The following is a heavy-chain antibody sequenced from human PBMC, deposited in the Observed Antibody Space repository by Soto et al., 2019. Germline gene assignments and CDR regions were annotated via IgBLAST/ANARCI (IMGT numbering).Heavy chain of an antibody. Sequence: EVQLVESGGGLVQPGGSLRLSCAASGFAFSSEWMHWVRQAPGKGLVWVSRIDPYDTGITYADSAKGRFTISRDNAKNTLYLQMNSLRAEDTAVYYCTSDTFGARDSWGQGTLVTVSS. D-gene: IGHD2-15*01. CDR3: TSDTFGARDS. CDR2: IDPYDTGI. CDR1: GFAFSSEW. V-gene: IGHV3-74*01. J-gene: IGHJ4*02.